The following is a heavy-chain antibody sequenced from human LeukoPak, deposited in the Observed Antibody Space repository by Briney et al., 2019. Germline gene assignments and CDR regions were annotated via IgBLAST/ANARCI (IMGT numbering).Heavy chain of an antibody. CDR2: INHSGST. CDR3: ARTYGDYVGRFDY. Sequence: SETLSLTCAVYGGSFSGYYWSWIRQPPGKGLEWIGEINHSGSTNYNPSLKSRVTISVDTSKNQFSLKLSSVTAADTAVYYCARTYGDYVGRFDYWGQGTLVTVSS. D-gene: IGHD4-17*01. V-gene: IGHV4-34*01. CDR1: GGSFSGYY. J-gene: IGHJ4*02.